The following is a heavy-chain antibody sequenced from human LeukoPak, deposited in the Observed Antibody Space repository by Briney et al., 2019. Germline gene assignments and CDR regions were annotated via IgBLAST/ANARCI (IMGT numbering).Heavy chain of an antibody. D-gene: IGHD4-23*01. CDR1: GGSISSGDYY. CDR2: IYYSGST. V-gene: IGHV4-30-4*08. CDR3: ARYDYGGILFDY. J-gene: IGHJ4*02. Sequence: PSQTLSLTCTVSGGSISSGDYYWSWIRQPPGKGLEWIGYIYYSGSTYYYPSLKSRVTISVDTSKNQFSLKLSSVTAADTAVYYCARYDYGGILFDYWGQGTLVTVSS.